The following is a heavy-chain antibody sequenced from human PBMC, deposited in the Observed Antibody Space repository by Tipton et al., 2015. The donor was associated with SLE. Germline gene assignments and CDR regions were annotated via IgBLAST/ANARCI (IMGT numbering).Heavy chain of an antibody. D-gene: IGHD4-11*01. CDR1: GGSISSGSYH. Sequence: TLSLTCTVSGGSISSGSYHWSWIRQPAGKGLEWIGRIYTSGSTNYNPSLKSRVTISVDTSKNQFSLKLSSVTAADTAVYYCARDADYSKVLDYWGQGTLVTVSS. CDR2: IYTSGST. CDR3: ARDADYSKVLDY. V-gene: IGHV4-61*02. J-gene: IGHJ4*02.